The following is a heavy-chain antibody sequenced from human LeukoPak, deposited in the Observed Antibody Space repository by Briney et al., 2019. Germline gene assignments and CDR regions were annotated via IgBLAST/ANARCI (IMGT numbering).Heavy chain of an antibody. D-gene: IGHD2-15*01. CDR3: AKDKGYCSGGSCYWGYSYYYGMDV. CDR1: GFTFDDYA. V-gene: IGHV3-9*01. Sequence: GGSLRLSCAASGFTFDDYAMHWVRQAPGKGLEWVSGISWNSGSIGYADSVKGRFTISRDNAKNSLYLQMNSLRAEDTALYYCAKDKGYCSGGSCYWGYSYYYGMDVWGQGTTVTVSS. J-gene: IGHJ6*02. CDR2: ISWNSGSI.